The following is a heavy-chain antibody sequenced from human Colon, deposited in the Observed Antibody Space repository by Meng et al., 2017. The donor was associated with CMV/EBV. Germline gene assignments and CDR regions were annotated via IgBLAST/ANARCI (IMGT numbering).Heavy chain of an antibody. D-gene: IGHD1-1*01. Sequence: SETLSLTCTVSGASISTSSYYWGWVRQPPGKGLEWIGSIYFTGTADYNPSLQRRVTISVDTSKNQFSLKLSSVTAADTAVYYCARERTGRVDPWGQGTLVTVSS. J-gene: IGHJ5*02. CDR3: ARERTGRVDP. V-gene: IGHV4-39*07. CDR2: IYFTGTA. CDR1: GASISTSSYY.